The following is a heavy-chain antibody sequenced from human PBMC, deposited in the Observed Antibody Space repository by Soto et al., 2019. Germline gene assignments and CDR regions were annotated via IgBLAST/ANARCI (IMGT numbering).Heavy chain of an antibody. D-gene: IGHD6-13*01. CDR3: ARGGYSSGWFWISAY. CDR1: GGSISSYY. CDR2: FYYSGNT. Sequence: SETLSLTCIVSGGSISSYYWSWIRQPPGKGLEWIGYFYYSGNTNYNPSLKSRVTISVDTSKNQFSLKLSSVTAADTAVYYSARGGYSSGWFWISAYWGQGTLVTVSS. J-gene: IGHJ4*02. V-gene: IGHV4-59*01.